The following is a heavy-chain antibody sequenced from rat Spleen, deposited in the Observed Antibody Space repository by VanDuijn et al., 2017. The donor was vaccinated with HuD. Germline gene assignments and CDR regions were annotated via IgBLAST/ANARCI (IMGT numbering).Heavy chain of an antibody. D-gene: IGHD1-9*01. CDR2: ISYDGSST. CDR3: TTPPYYGYKMDA. CDR1: GFTFSNYD. V-gene: IGHV5-20*01. Sequence: EVQLVESGGGLVQPGRSMKLSCAASGFTFSNYDMAWVRQAPTKGLEWVASISYDGSSTYYRDSVKGRFTISRDNAKSTLYLQMDSLRSEDTATYYCTTPPYYGYKMDAWGQGASVTVSS. J-gene: IGHJ4*01.